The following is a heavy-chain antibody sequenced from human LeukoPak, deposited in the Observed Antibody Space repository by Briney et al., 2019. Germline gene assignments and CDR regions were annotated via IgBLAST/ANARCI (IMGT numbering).Heavy chain of an antibody. CDR2: IKQDGSEK. CDR3: ARDSGYSSSWYDSTNYYYGVDV. D-gene: IGHD6-13*01. CDR1: GFTFSSYW. V-gene: IGHV3-7*03. Sequence: GGSLRLSCAASGFTFSSYWMTWVRQAPGKGLEWVANIKQDGSEKYYVDSVKGRFTISRDNAKNSLYLQMNSLRAEDTAVYYCARDSGYSSSWYDSTNYYYGVDVWGQGTTVTVSS. J-gene: IGHJ6*02.